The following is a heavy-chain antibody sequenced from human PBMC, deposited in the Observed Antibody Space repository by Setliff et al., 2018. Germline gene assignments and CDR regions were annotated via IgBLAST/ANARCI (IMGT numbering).Heavy chain of an antibody. CDR2: IFTTGDT. CDR1: VGPIRSPGYY. D-gene: IGHD4-17*01. V-gene: IGHV4-61*02. CDR3: ARDFGDYRIGHGFDI. J-gene: IGHJ3*02. Sequence: LSLTCTVSVGPIRSPGYYWNWIRQPAGKGLEWIGRIFTTGDTSYNPSLQSRVTISLDKSKSQFSLKLSSVTAADTAVYYCARDFGDYRIGHGFDIWGQGTEVTVSS.